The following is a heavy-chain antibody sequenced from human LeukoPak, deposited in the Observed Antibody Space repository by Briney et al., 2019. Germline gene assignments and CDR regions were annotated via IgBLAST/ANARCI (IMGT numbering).Heavy chain of an antibody. CDR1: GGSVTGGTHS. CDR2: IYYSGST. Sequence: PSETLSLTCTVSGGSVTGGTHSWSWIRQPPGKGLEWLGYIYYSGSTNYNPSLKSRVTISVDTSKNQFSLKLSSVTAADTAVYYCARVVSGELREVSYFDYWGQGTLVTVSS. J-gene: IGHJ4*02. V-gene: IGHV4-61*01. D-gene: IGHD3-10*02. CDR3: ARVVSGELREVSYFDY.